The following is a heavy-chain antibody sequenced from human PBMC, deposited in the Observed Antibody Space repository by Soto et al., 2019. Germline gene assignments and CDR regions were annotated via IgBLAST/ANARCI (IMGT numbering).Heavy chain of an antibody. CDR1: GGSFSGYY. D-gene: IGHD3-10*01. Sequence: SETLSLTCAVYGGSFSGYYWSWIRQPPGKGLEWIGEINHSGSTNYNPSLKSRVTISVDTSKNQFSLKLYSVTPEDTAVYYCTGITWFRGMDVWGQGTPVNVS. CDR2: INHSGST. J-gene: IGHJ6*02. CDR3: TGITWFRGMDV. V-gene: IGHV4-34*01.